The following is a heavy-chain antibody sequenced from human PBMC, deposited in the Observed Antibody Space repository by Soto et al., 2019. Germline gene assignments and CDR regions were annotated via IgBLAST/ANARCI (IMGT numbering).Heavy chain of an antibody. CDR1: GFTLSDNW. J-gene: IGHJ4*02. D-gene: IGHD6-25*01. CDR3: VRAPEQRPFDY. Sequence: EVQLVESGGGLVQPGGSLRLCCAASGFTLSDNWIHCVLRVQVKGLVWVSRTNSDGSSVTYADSVKGRFTLSIDNTKYTLFLQMDSLIVEDTSIYYCVRAPEQRPFDYWGQGTLVTVSS. V-gene: IGHV3-74*03. CDR2: TNSDGSSV.